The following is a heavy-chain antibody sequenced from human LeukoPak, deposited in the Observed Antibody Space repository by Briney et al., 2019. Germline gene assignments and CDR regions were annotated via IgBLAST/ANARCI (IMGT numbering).Heavy chain of an antibody. D-gene: IGHD6-13*01. CDR1: GGSISSYY. CDR3: ARIRAAAGSFDP. V-gene: IGHV4-4*07. J-gene: IGHJ5*02. Sequence: PSETLSLTCTVSGGSISSYYWSWIRQPAGKGLEWIGRIYTSGSTYYNPSLKSRVTISVDTSKNQFSLKLSSVTAADTAVYYCARIRAAAGSFDPWGQGTLVTVSS. CDR2: IYTSGST.